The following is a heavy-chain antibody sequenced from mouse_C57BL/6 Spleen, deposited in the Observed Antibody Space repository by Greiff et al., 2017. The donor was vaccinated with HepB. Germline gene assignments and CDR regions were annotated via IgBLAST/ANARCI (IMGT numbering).Heavy chain of an antibody. CDR1: GYTFTSYW. Sequence: QVHVKQPGAELVKPGASVKLSCKASGYTFTSYWMHWVKQRPGQGLEWIGMIHPNSGSTNYNEKFKSKATLTVDKSSSTAYMQLSSLTSEDSAVYYCAREGYYDYDGYAMDYWGQGTSVTVSS. CDR3: AREGYYDYDGYAMDY. V-gene: IGHV1-64*01. D-gene: IGHD2-4*01. J-gene: IGHJ4*01. CDR2: IHPNSGST.